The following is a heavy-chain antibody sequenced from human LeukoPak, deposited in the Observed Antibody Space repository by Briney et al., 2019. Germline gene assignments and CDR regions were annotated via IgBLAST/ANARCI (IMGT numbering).Heavy chain of an antibody. Sequence: PGGSLRLSCAASGFTFSNYAMHWVRQAPGKGLEWVAVISYDGSDKYYADSVKGRFTISRDNSKNTLYLQMNSLRAEDTAVYYCARGRLGKYYFDYWGQGTLVTVSS. D-gene: IGHD7-27*01. CDR1: GFTFSNYA. J-gene: IGHJ4*02. CDR3: ARGRLGKYYFDY. V-gene: IGHV3-30-3*01. CDR2: ISYDGSDK.